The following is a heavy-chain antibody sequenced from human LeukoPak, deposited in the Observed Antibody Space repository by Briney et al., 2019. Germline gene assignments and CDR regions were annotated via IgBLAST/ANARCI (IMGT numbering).Heavy chain of an antibody. Sequence: HLGGCLRLSCAASGFTFSSYGMHWVRQAPGKGLEWVAVISYDESNKYYADSVKGRFTISRDNSKNTLYLQMNSLRAEDTAVYYCAKDYRPSLSSWPPEYNYGMDVWGEGTRVPLSS. CDR2: ISYDESNK. J-gene: IGHJ6*04. D-gene: IGHD6-13*01. CDR1: GFTFSSYG. CDR3: AKDYRPSLSSWPPEYNYGMDV. V-gene: IGHV3-30*18.